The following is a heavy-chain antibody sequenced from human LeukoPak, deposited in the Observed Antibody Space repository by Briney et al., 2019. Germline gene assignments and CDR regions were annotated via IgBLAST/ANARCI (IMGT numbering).Heavy chain of an antibody. CDR2: IIPIFGTA. V-gene: IGHV1-69*06. Sequence: GASVKVSCKASGYTFTSYGISWVRQAPGQGLEWMGGIIPIFGTANYAQKFQGRVTITADKSTSTAYMELSSLRSEDTAVYYCARRRYDILTGYYDYWGQGTLVTVSS. CDR1: GYTFTSYG. D-gene: IGHD3-9*01. J-gene: IGHJ4*02. CDR3: ARRRYDILTGYYDY.